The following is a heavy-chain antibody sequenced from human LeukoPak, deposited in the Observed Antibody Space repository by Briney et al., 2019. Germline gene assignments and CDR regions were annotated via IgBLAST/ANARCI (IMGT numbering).Heavy chain of an antibody. CDR1: GLTFSAYA. Sequence: GGSLRLSCAASGLTFSAYAMSWVRQAPGKGLEWVSTISGSGGSTYFAASLKGRFTISRDNSKKTVYLQMKSLRAEDTAVYYCAKDPYFDSSGYYYKGFFDNWGQGTLVTVSS. CDR3: AKDPYFDSSGYYYKGFFDN. J-gene: IGHJ4*02. CDR2: ISGSGGST. D-gene: IGHD3-22*01. V-gene: IGHV3-23*01.